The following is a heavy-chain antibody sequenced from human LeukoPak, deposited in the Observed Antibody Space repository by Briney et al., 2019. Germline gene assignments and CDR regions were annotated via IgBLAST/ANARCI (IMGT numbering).Heavy chain of an antibody. CDR1: EFTFSSYT. CDR2: ISSSCSFI. CDR3: AREWARAGYCTSTNCPDAFDL. J-gene: IGHJ3*01. Sequence: GVSLRLSCVASEFTFSSYTMNWVRQAPGKGREWVSAISSSCSFIHYADSVRGRFTISRDNAKNSLYLQMNSLRAEDTAVYFCAREWARAGYCTSTNCPDAFDLWGQGTMVTVSS. D-gene: IGHD2-2*01. V-gene: IGHV3-21*06.